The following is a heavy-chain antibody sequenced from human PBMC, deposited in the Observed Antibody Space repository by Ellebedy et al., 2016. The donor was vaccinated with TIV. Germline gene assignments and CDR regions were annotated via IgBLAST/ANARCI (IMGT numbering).Heavy chain of an antibody. CDR1: EFTFSSHW. D-gene: IGHD1-1*01. Sequence: SLKISXAASEFTFSSHWMHWVRQPPGKGLEWVSGMSWDSDNIAYAGSVKGRFTISRDNARNSLYLQMNSLRTDDTALYYCAKDIAAHVQRINFVREIKNAIDVWGQGTMVTVS. CDR2: MSWDSDNI. J-gene: IGHJ3*01. CDR3: AKDIAAHVQRINFVREIKNAIDV. V-gene: IGHV3-9*01.